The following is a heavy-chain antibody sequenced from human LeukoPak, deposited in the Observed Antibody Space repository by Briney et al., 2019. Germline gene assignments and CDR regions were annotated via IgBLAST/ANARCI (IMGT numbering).Heavy chain of an antibody. D-gene: IGHD3-9*01. Sequence: GGSLKLSCTASGFSINSYDMNWVRQAPGKGLEWVSSISPKSDFIYYSDSVRGRFTISRDNADNSLYLQMSSMRAEDTAVYYCARADCSASTCYLRRSWFDPWGQGILVTVSS. CDR1: GFSINSYD. V-gene: IGHV3-21*01. CDR3: ARADCSASTCYLRRSWFDP. CDR2: ISPKSDFI. J-gene: IGHJ5*02.